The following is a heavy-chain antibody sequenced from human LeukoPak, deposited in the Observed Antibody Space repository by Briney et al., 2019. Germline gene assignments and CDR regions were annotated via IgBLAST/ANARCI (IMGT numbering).Heavy chain of an antibody. Sequence: GGSLRLSCAASGFTFSSYSMNWVRQAPGKGLEWVSYISSSSSTIYYADSVKGRFTISRDNAKNSLYLQMNSLRAEDTAVYYCARVSLGPDDYVWGPLSTDYWGQGTLVTVSS. CDR3: ARVSLGPDDYVWGPLSTDY. V-gene: IGHV3-48*01. D-gene: IGHD3-16*01. CDR2: ISSSSSTI. CDR1: GFTFSSYS. J-gene: IGHJ4*02.